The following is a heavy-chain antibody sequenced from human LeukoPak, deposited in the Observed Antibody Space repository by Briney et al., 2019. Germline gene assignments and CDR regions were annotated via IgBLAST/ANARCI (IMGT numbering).Heavy chain of an antibody. CDR1: GFTFSNYE. CDR2: IKSKTDGGTT. Sequence: PGGSLRLSCAASGFTFSNYEMNWVRQAPGKGLEWVGRIKSKTDGGTTDYAAPVKGRFTISRDDSKNTLYLQMNSLKTEDTAVYYCTNPNYYGSGSYYYFDYWGQGTLVTVSS. V-gene: IGHV3-15*01. D-gene: IGHD3-10*01. CDR3: TNPNYYGSGSYYYFDY. J-gene: IGHJ4*02.